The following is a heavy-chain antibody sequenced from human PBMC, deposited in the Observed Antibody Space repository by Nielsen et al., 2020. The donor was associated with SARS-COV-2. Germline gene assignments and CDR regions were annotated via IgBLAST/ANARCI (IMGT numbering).Heavy chain of an antibody. Sequence: GGSLRLSCAASGFTFSSYAMSWVRQASGKGLEWIGRIRSKANTYATGYAASVQGRFTISRDDSKNTAYLQMNSLKTEDTAMYYCTRVNPISGSWFDAFDIWGQGTMVTVSS. V-gene: IGHV3-73*01. CDR2: IRSKANTYAT. D-gene: IGHD5-12*01. J-gene: IGHJ3*02. CDR1: GFTFSSYA. CDR3: TRVNPISGSWFDAFDI.